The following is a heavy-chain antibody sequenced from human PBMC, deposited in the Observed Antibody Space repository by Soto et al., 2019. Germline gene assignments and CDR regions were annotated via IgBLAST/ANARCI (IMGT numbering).Heavy chain of an antibody. D-gene: IGHD3-10*01. CDR3: AKKDYFGSGSYVFYFDD. CDR1: GLTFSTNP. V-gene: IGHV3-23*01. J-gene: IGHJ4*02. CDR2: MSGTAGNT. Sequence: GGPLSPSCEAPGLTFSTNPLGWFPKAQGRGLEWVSTMSGTAGNTYYADSVKGRFTISRDNSKNTLYLQMNSLRAEDTAVYYCAKKDYFGSGSYVFYFDDWGQGTLVTVSS.